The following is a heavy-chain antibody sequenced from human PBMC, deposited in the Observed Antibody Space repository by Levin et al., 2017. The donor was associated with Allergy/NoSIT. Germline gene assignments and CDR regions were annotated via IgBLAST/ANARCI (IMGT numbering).Heavy chain of an antibody. CDR1: GFTFNTYG. CDR3: ARGSHYGSQPTECDP. Sequence: GGSLRLSCAASGFTFNTYGMHWVRQAPGKGLEWVATTWYDGSHKYYADSVKGRFTISRDNSKNTLYLQMNSLRTGDTAVYYCARGSHYGSQPTECDPWGHGTLVNASS. D-gene: IGHD1-1*01. V-gene: IGHV3-33*01. J-gene: IGHJ5*02. CDR2: TWYDGSHK.